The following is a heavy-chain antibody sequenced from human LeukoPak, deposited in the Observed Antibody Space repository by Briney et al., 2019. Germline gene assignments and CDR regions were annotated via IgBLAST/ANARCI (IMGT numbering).Heavy chain of an antibody. Sequence: PGGSLRLSCAASGFTFSSYGMHWVRQAPGKGLEWVAFIRYDGSNKYYADSVKGRFTISRDNSKNTLYLQMNSLRAEDTAVYYCAKVAEQQLEYYYYMDVWGKGTTVTVSS. CDR2: IRYDGSNK. J-gene: IGHJ6*03. V-gene: IGHV3-30*02. D-gene: IGHD6-13*01. CDR1: GFTFSSYG. CDR3: AKVAEQQLEYYYYMDV.